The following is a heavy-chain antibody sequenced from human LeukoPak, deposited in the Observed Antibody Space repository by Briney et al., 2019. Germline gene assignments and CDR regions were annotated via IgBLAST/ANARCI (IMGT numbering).Heavy chain of an antibody. J-gene: IGHJ5*02. V-gene: IGHV3-21*04. CDR3: ANFERTVAGPYNWFDP. CDR1: GFTFSSYS. D-gene: IGHD6-19*01. Sequence: GGSLRLSCAASGFTFSSYSMNWVRQAPGKGLEWVSSISSSSSGTYYADSVKGRFTISRDNAKNSLYLQMNSLRAEDTAVYYCANFERTVAGPYNWFDPWGQGTLVTVSS. CDR2: ISSSSSGT.